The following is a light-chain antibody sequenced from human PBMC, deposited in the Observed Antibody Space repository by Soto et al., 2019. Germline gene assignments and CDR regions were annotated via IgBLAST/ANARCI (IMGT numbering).Light chain of an antibody. V-gene: IGLV2-14*03. CDR3: SAYTSSSTRV. CDR2: EVS. Sequence: QSVLTQPASLSGSPGQSITISCTGTSSAVGAYDYVSWYQQHPDKAPKLMIYEVSNRPSGVSNRFSGSKSVNTATLTIFGLQADDEDDYYCSAYTSSSTRVFGTGTKVTVL. CDR1: SSAVGAYDY. J-gene: IGLJ1*01.